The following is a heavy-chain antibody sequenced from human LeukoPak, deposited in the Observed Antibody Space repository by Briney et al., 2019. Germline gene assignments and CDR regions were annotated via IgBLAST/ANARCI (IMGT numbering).Heavy chain of an antibody. J-gene: IGHJ4*02. Sequence: GGSLRLSCAASGFDFSGYSMTWVRQAPGKGLEWVANINEDGSEKYYVDSVRGRFTISRDNAKNSLYLQMNILRAEDTAVFYCLSGPGHCGQGTLVTVSS. CDR3: LSGPGH. CDR1: GFDFSGYS. V-gene: IGHV3-7*01. CDR2: INEDGSEK.